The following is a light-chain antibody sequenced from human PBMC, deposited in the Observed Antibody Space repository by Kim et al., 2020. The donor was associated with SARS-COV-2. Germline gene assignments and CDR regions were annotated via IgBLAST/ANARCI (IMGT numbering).Light chain of an antibody. CDR1: QSVTRRY. V-gene: IGKV3-20*01. CDR3: QQYGTSPVT. CDR2: SES. Sequence: SPGERAPLSCRDIQSVTRRYLAWSQQKRGLAHRLLLYSESNRAPGIPCRLGGRGSGTDFTLTISGLAPEDFGVYYCQQYGTSPVTFGQGTKV. J-gene: IGKJ1*01.